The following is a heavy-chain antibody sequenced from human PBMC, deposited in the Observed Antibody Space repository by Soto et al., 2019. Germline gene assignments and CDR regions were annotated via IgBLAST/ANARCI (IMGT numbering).Heavy chain of an antibody. CDR2: ISTSGSTI. CDR1: GFTFSDYY. V-gene: IGHV3-11*01. CDR3: AREPPFPGYYYYSGMDA. Sequence: QVQLVESGGGLVKPGGSLRLSCAASGFTFSDYYMSWIRQAPGKGLECISYISTSGSTIYYADSVKGRFTISRDNAKNSLFLQMTSLRAEDTAVNYCAREPPFPGYYYYSGMDAWGKGPRSPSPQ. J-gene: IGHJ6*01. D-gene: IGHD3-16*01.